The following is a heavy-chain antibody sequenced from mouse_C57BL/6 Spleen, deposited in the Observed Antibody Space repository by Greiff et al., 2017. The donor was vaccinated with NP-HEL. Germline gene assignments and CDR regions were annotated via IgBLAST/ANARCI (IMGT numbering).Heavy chain of an antibody. CDR3: ARDAGSGGYFDY. J-gene: IGHJ2*01. CDR1: GFTFSDFY. V-gene: IGHV7-1*01. Sequence: EVKLMESGGGLVQSGRSLRLSCATSGFTFSDFYMEWVRQAPGKGLEWIAASRNKANDYTTEYSASVKGRFIVSRDTSQSILYLQMNALRAEDTAIYYCARDAGSGGYFDYWGQGTTLTVSS. D-gene: IGHD1-1*01. CDR2: SRNKANDYTT.